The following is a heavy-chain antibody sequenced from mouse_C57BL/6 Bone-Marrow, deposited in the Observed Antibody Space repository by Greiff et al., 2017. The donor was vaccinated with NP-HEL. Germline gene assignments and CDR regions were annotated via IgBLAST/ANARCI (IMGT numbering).Heavy chain of an antibody. D-gene: IGHD1-1*01. V-gene: IGHV1-55*01. CDR2: IYPGSGST. Sequence: VQLQQPGAELVKPGASVKMSCKASGYTFTSYWITWVKQRPGQGLEWIGDIYPGSGSTNYNEKFKSKATLTVDTSSSTAYMQRSSLTSEDSAVYYCARNYYGSSYVGYFDVWGTGTTVTVSS. J-gene: IGHJ1*03. CDR1: GYTFTSYW. CDR3: ARNYYGSSYVGYFDV.